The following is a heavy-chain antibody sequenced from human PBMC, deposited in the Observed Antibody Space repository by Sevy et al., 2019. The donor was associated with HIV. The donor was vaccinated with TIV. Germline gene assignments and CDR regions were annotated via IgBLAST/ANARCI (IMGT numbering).Heavy chain of an antibody. J-gene: IGHJ4*02. CDR2: LSFGCGEI. CDR3: AREGCTKPHDY. Sequence: GGFLRLSCAASGFTFSKYSMSWVRQPPGKGLERVSTLSFGCGEINYADSVKGRFTISRVNSKSSVYLQMNNLRPEDTAVHYCAREGCTKPHDYWGQGTLVIVSS. D-gene: IGHD2-8*01. CDR1: GFTFSKYS. V-gene: IGHV3-23*01.